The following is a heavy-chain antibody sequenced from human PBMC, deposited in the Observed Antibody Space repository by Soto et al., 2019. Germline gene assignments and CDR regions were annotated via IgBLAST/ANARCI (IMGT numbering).Heavy chain of an antibody. J-gene: IGHJ6*02. D-gene: IGHD3-3*01. CDR1: GFTFTSSA. CDR3: AADRDYDFWSGYLGPYYYGMDV. CDR2: VVVGSGNT. V-gene: IGHV1-58*01. Sequence: ASVKVSCKASGFTFTSSAVQWVRQARGQRLEWIGWVVVGSGNTNYAQKFQERVTITRDMSTSTAYMELSSLRSEDTAVYYCAADRDYDFWSGYLGPYYYGMDVWGQGTTVTVSS.